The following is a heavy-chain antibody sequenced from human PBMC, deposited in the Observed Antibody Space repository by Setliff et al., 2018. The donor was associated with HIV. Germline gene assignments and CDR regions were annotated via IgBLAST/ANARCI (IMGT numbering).Heavy chain of an antibody. V-gene: IGHV1-2*02. CDR2: ISPYNGNT. D-gene: IGHD3-9*01. Sequence: GASVKVSCKASGYTFTGYYIHWVRQAPGQGLEWMGWISPYNGNTNYAPELHGRVTLTRDTSISTAYMELSRLRSDDTAVYYCATSPRGTYYDILTGLPRGYFDPWGQGTQVTVSS. J-gene: IGHJ5*02. CDR1: GYTFTGYY. CDR3: ATSPRGTYYDILTGLPRGYFDP.